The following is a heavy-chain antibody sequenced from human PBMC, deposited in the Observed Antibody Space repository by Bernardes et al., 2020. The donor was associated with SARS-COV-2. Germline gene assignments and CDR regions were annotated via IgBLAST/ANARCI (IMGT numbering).Heavy chain of an antibody. CDR2: IYWDDDK. Sequence: SGPTLVKPTQTLTLTCTFSGFSLSTGRVGVGWIRQPPGKALEWLALIYWDDDKRYSPSLRSRLTITKDASKNQVVLTMANMDPVDTGTYFCAHTSDISRIRPRTYWFDPWGQGTLVTVSS. J-gene: IGHJ5*02. CDR1: GFSLSTGRVG. D-gene: IGHD3-10*01. CDR3: AHTSDISRIRPRTYWFDP. V-gene: IGHV2-5*02.